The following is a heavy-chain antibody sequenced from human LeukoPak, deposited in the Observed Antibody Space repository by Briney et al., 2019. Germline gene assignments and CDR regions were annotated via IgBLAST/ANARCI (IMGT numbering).Heavy chain of an antibody. CDR1: GFTFSSYS. J-gene: IGHJ4*02. CDR3: ARARGNFQLFDY. D-gene: IGHD1-26*01. CDR2: ISGSSSTI. Sequence: GGSLRLSCAASGFTFSSYSMNWVRQAPGKGLEWVSYISGSSSTIYYADSVKGRFTISRDNAKNSLYLQMNGLRAEDTAVYCCARARGNFQLFDYWGQGTLVTVSS. V-gene: IGHV3-48*04.